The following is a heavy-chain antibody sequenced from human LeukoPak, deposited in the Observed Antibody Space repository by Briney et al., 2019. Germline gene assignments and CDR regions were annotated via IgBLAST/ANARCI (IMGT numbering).Heavy chain of an antibody. CDR3: AHLEVATTDFAFDY. CDR1: GFTFSSYA. CDR2: ISGSGGST. J-gene: IGHJ4*02. V-gene: IGHV3-23*01. Sequence: PGGSLRLSCAASGFTFSSYAMNWVRQAPGKGLEWVSAISGSGGSTYYADSVKGRFTISRDNSKNTLYLQMNSLRAEDTAVYYCAHLEVATTDFAFDYWGQGTLVTVSS. D-gene: IGHD5-12*01.